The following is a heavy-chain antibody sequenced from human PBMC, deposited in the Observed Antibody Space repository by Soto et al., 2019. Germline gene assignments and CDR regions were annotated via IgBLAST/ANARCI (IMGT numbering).Heavy chain of an antibody. Sequence: ETLSLTCTVSSGSINSFYWSWIRQPAGKGLEWIGRIHSSGTTNYNPSLKSRVTMPVDTSRNQFSLKLTSVTAADTAVYYCARDRIIGTSYSDYWGQGVLVTVSS. J-gene: IGHJ4*02. D-gene: IGHD1-7*01. CDR1: SGSINSFY. CDR2: IHSSGTT. V-gene: IGHV4-4*07. CDR3: ARDRIIGTSYSDY.